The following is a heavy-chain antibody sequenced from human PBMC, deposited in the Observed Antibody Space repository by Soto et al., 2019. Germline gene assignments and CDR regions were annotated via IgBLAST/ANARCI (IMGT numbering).Heavy chain of an antibody. CDR1: GGTFSSYA. V-gene: IGHV1-69*13. J-gene: IGHJ4*02. CDR2: IIPIFGTA. D-gene: IGHD6-19*01. Sequence: SVKVSCKASGGTFSSYAISWVRQAPGQGLEWMGGIIPIFGTANYAQKFQGRVTITADESTSTAYMELSSLRSEDTAVYYCASRYSSGWYDSDYWGQGTLVTVSS. CDR3: ASRYSSGWYDSDY.